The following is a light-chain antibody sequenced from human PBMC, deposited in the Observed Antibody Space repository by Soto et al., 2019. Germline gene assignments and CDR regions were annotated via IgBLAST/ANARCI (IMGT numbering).Light chain of an antibody. CDR2: EVS. CDR3: CSYAGSSTFSYV. V-gene: IGLV2-23*02. CDR1: SSDVGSYNL. J-gene: IGLJ1*01. Sequence: QSVLTQPASVSGSPGQSITISCTGTSSDVGSYNLVSWYQQHPGKAPKLMIYEVSKRPSGVSNRFSGSKSGNTASLTISGLQAEDEADYYSCSYAGSSTFSYVYGPGTKVTVL.